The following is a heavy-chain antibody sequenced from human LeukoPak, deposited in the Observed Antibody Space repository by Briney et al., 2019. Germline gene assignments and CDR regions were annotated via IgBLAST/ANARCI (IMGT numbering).Heavy chain of an antibody. V-gene: IGHV3-66*01. D-gene: IGHD3-10*01. J-gene: IGHJ4*02. CDR3: ARDLVGGLYGSGSYD. CDR2: IYRGGST. CDR1: GFTVSSNY. Sequence: GGSLRLSCAASGFTVSSNYMSWVRQAPGKGLEWVSVIYRGGSTYYADSVKDRFTISRDNSRNTLYLQMNSLRVEDTAVYYCARDLVGGLYGSGSYDWGQGTLVTLSS.